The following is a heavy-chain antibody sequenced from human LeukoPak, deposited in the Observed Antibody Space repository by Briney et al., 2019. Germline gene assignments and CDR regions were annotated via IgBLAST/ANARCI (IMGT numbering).Heavy chain of an antibody. CDR1: GFTFSSYA. CDR2: ITYDGSNK. CDR3: ERDRTPNYDFWSGYYSFYYGIDV. V-gene: IGHV3-30-3*01. J-gene: IGHJ6*02. Sequence: GGSLSLSCAASGFTFSSYAMHWVRQAPGKGLEWLAVITYDGSNKYYADSVKVRFTISRDNSKNTLYLQMNSLRAEDTAVYYCERDRTPNYDFWSGYYSFYYGIDVWGQGTTVTVSS. D-gene: IGHD3-3*01.